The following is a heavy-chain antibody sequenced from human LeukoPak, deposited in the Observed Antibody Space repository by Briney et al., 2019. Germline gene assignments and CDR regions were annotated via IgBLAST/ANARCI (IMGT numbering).Heavy chain of an antibody. CDR2: ITASGGST. CDR3: AKTRPSWYFDL. V-gene: IGHV3-23*01. D-gene: IGHD4-11*01. Sequence: GGSLRLSCAASEFTFSSNARTWVRQAPGKGLEWVAAITASGGSTQYADSVKGRFTISRDNSKNTLFLQMNSLTAEDTAVYYCAKTRPSWYFDLWGRGTLVTVSS. J-gene: IGHJ2*01. CDR1: EFTFSSNA.